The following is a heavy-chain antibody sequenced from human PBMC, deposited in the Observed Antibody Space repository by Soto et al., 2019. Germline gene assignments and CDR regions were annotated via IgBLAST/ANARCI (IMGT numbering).Heavy chain of an antibody. D-gene: IGHD6-13*01. CDR2: ISGSGGST. CDR1: GFTYSTYT. J-gene: IGHJ4*02. Sequence: GGSLRLSCAASGFTYSTYTMHWVRQAPGKGLEWVSAISGSGGSTYYADSVKGRFTISRDNSKNTLYLQMNSLRAEDTAVYYCARRGPGTYFDYWGQGTLVTVSS. V-gene: IGHV3-23*01. CDR3: ARRGPGTYFDY.